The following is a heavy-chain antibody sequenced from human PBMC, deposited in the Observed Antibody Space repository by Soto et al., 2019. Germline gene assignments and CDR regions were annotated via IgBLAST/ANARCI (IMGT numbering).Heavy chain of an antibody. Sequence: SETLSLTCTVSGGSISSGGYYWSWIRQHPGKGLEWIGYIYYSGSTYYNPSLKSRVTISVDTSKNQFSLKLSSVTAADTAAYYCARARTVVVAATYVNWFDPWGQGTLVTVSS. CDR2: IYYSGST. CDR1: GGSISSGGYY. J-gene: IGHJ5*02. D-gene: IGHD2-15*01. CDR3: ARARTVVVAATYVNWFDP. V-gene: IGHV4-31*03.